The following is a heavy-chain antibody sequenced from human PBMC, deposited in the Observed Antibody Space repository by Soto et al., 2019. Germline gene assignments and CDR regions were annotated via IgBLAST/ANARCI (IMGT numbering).Heavy chain of an antibody. Sequence: SETLSLTCTVSGGSISSSSYYWGWIRQPPGKGLEWIGSIYYSGSTYYNPSLKSRVTISVDTSKNQFSLKLSSVTAADTAVYYCASGREPPSEGHCSSTSCSRGNWFDPWGQGTLVTVSS. CDR1: GGSISSSSYY. CDR2: IYYSGST. V-gene: IGHV4-39*01. J-gene: IGHJ5*02. CDR3: ASGREPPSEGHCSSTSCSRGNWFDP. D-gene: IGHD2-2*01.